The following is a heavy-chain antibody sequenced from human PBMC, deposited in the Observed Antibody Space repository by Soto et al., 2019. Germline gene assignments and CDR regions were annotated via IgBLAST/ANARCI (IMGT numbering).Heavy chain of an antibody. D-gene: IGHD5-18*01. V-gene: IGHV1-46*01. CDR2: INPSGGST. CDR3: AARGYSYGDDYYYYGMDV. J-gene: IGHJ6*02. CDR1: GYTFTSDY. Sequence: ASVKVSCTASGYTFTSDYMHWVRQAPGQGLEWMGIINPSGGSTSYAQKFQGRVTMTRDTSTSTVYMELSSLRSEDTAVYYCAARGYSYGDDYYYYGMDVWGQGTTVTVSS.